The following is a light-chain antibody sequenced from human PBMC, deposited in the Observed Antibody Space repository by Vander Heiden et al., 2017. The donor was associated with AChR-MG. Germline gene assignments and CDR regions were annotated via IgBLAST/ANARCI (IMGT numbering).Light chain of an antibody. Sequence: EIVLTQSPVTLSLSPGARATLTCRASQSLSTYLAWYQQKPGQPPRLLVYGASTRASGVPDRFNGSGSGTDFILTISSLDPEDFAVYYCQQRRSWPRTFGQGS. J-gene: IGKJ1*01. CDR1: QSLSTY. V-gene: IGKV3-11*01. CDR3: QQRRSWPRT. CDR2: GAS.